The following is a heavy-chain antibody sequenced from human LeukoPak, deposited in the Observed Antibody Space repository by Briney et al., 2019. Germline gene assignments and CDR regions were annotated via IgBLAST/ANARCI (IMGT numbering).Heavy chain of an antibody. Sequence: GGSLRLSCAASGFIFIGYGMHWVRQAPGKGPEWVAFVRPDGHNKYYADSVKGRFMISRDNSKNTVDLQMNSLRGDDTAMYYCAKEGAASWDVDVWGKGTAVTVSS. J-gene: IGHJ6*04. CDR3: AKEGAASWDVDV. CDR1: GFIFIGYG. D-gene: IGHD3-3*02. CDR2: VRPDGHNK. V-gene: IGHV3-30*02.